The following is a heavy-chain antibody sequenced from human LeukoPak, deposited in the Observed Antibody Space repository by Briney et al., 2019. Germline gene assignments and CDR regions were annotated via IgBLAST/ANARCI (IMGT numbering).Heavy chain of an antibody. J-gene: IGHJ4*02. CDR3: ARSSIIAAAGPYYFDY. V-gene: IGHV1-46*01. D-gene: IGHD6-13*01. CDR2: INPSGGST. Sequence: GASVKVSCKASGYTFTNYYIHWVRQAPGQGLECMGIINPSGGSTSYAQKFQGRVTMTRDMSTSTVYMELSSLRSEDTAVYYCARSSIIAAAGPYYFDYWGQGTLVTVSS. CDR1: GYTFTNYY.